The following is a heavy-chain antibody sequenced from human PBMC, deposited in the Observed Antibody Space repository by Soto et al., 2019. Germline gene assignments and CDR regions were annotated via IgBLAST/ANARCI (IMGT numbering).Heavy chain of an antibody. Sequence: QVQLVQSGAEVKKPGASVKVSCKASGFTFTDYYMHWVRQAPGQGLEWMGLINPGGGSTTYTQKFLGRVTMTRDTSTSTVYMELSSLRSEDTAVYYCAREAGLHQGFDPWGQGTLVTVSS. J-gene: IGHJ5*02. CDR3: AREAGLHQGFDP. V-gene: IGHV1-46*01. D-gene: IGHD4-4*01. CDR1: GFTFTDYY. CDR2: INPGGGST.